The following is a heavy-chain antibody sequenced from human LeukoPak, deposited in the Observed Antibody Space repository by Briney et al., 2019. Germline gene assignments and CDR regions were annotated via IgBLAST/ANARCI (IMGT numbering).Heavy chain of an antibody. J-gene: IGHJ6*02. Sequence: SETLSLTCAVYGGSFSGYYWSWIRQPPGKGLEWIGEINHSGSTNYNPSLKSRVTISVDTSKNQFSLKLSSVTAADTAVYYCARGRVAAAGTTWYYGMDVWGQGTTVTVSS. V-gene: IGHV4-34*01. CDR2: INHSGST. CDR3: ARGRVAAAGTTWYYGMDV. D-gene: IGHD6-13*01. CDR1: GGSFSGYY.